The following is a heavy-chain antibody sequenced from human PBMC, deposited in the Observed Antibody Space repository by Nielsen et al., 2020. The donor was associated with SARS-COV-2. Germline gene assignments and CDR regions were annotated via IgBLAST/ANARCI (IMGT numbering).Heavy chain of an antibody. CDR1: VGTFSSYA. V-gene: IGHV1-69*04. Sequence: SVKVSCMASVGTFSSYAISWVRQAPGQGLEWMGRIIPILGIANYAQKFQGRVTITADKSTSTAYMELSSLRSEDTAVYYCARGSAHYYGMDVWGQGTTVTVSS. J-gene: IGHJ6*02. CDR3: ARGSAHYYGMDV. CDR2: IIPILGIA.